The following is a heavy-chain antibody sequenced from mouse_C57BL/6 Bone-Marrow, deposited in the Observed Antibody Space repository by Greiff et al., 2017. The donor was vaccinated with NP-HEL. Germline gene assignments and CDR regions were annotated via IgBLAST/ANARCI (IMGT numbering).Heavy chain of an antibody. D-gene: IGHD4-1*01. CDR3: ASPLGRGYFDV. CDR2: ISNGGGST. CDR1: GFTFSDYY. Sequence: DVMLVESGGGLVQPGGSLKLSCAASGFTFSDYYMYWVRQTPEKRLEWVAYISNGGGSTYYPDTVKGRFTISRDNAKNTLYLQMSRLKSEDTAMYYCASPLGRGYFDVWGTGTTVTVSS. V-gene: IGHV5-12*01. J-gene: IGHJ1*03.